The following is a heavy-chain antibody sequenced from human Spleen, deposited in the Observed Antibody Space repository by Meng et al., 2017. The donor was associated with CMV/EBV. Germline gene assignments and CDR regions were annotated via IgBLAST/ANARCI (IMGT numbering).Heavy chain of an antibody. CDR1: GFSFSDYY. D-gene: IGHD6-13*01. J-gene: IGHJ3*01. CDR3: ARSRSVGSWSAFDV. CDR2: ISSSGSSI. Sequence: SGFSFSDYYMSWIRQAPGKGLEWTSYISSSGSSIYYADSVKGRFIISRDNAKDSVTLQMNGLRVEDTALYYCARSRSVGSWSAFDVWGQGVMVTVSS. V-gene: IGHV3-11*04.